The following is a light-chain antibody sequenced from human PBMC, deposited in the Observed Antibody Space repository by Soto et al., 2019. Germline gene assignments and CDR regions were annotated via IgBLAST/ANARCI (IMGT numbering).Light chain of an antibody. J-gene: IGLJ1*01. CDR1: SRDVGIYNL. CDR3: CSYAGSSAYV. CDR2: EDT. Sequence: QSALTQPASVSGSPGQSITISCTGTSRDVGIYNLVSWYQLHPGKVPKLIIYEDTKRPSGISSRFSGSESGITAFRTISGLQAEDEADYYCCSYAGSSAYVFGTGTKVTVL. V-gene: IGLV2-23*01.